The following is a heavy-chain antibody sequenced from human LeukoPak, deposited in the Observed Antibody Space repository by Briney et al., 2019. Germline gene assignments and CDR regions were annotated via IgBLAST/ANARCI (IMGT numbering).Heavy chain of an antibody. V-gene: IGHV3-66*01. CDR1: GFSVDSVF. CDR3: ARGNSATTTFDF. D-gene: IGHD4-17*01. J-gene: IGHJ4*02. CDR2: IMPGGHI. Sequence: GGSLRLSCRASGFSVDSVFMNWVRQPPGKGLEWVSFIMPGGHIDYTDSVKGRFTISRDSFKNTLSLQMNSLRVDDSAVYYCARGNSATTTFDFWGQGTLATVSS.